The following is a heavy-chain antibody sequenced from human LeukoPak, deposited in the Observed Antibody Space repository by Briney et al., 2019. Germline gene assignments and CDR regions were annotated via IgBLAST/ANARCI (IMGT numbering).Heavy chain of an antibody. CDR1: GYSISSGGYY. CDR2: MYYSGST. V-gene: IGHV4-31*03. J-gene: IGHJ6*02. CDR3: ARDSKRYYDSSCYFYYYGMDV. D-gene: IGHD3-22*01. Sequence: SETLSLTCTVSGYSISSGGYYWRWGRQQPGKGLEWIGYMYYSGSTYYIPSLKHRVTISVDTSNNQFSLKLSSVTAADTAVYYCARDSKRYYDSSCYFYYYGMDVWGQGTTVTVSS.